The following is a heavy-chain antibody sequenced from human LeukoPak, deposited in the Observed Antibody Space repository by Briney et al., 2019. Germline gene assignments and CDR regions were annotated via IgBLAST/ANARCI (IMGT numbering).Heavy chain of an antibody. D-gene: IGHD3-10*01. CDR2: MCSDGSDK. Sequence: GGSLRLSCAASGFTFSNYAMHWVRQAPGKGLEWVAIMCSDGSDKYHVNSVEGRFTISRDTSKNTLYLQMNNLRTEDTAVYYCARDGQFGELFDYWGQGTLVTVSS. V-gene: IGHV3-30*03. J-gene: IGHJ4*02. CDR3: ARDGQFGELFDY. CDR1: GFTFSNYA.